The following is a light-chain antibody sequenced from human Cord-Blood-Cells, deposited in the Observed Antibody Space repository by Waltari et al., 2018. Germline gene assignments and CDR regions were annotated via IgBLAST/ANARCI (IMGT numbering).Light chain of an antibody. CDR2: EGS. Sequence: QSALTQPASVSGSPGQSITISCTGTSSDVVSYNLVSWYQQHPGKAPKLMIYEGSKRPSGVSNRFSGSKSGNTASLTISGLQAEDEADYYCCSYAGSSTPNWVFGGGTKLTVL. J-gene: IGLJ3*02. CDR1: SSDVVSYNL. CDR3: CSYAGSSTPNWV. V-gene: IGLV2-23*01.